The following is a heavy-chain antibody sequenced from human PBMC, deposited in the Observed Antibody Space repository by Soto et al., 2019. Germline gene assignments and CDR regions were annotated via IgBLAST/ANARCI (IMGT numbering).Heavy chain of an antibody. V-gene: IGHV1-69*12. Sequence: QVQLVQSGAEVKKPGSSVQVSCKASGGTFSSYAFSWVRQAPGQGLEWMGGIIPIFGTADYAQKFQGRVTITADEPTTTPKRGRSGLRSEDTAVYYWAGWWKGAVIGGNYYSGMDVGGKGTTAPVSS. J-gene: IGHJ6*04. CDR3: AGWWKGAVIGGNYYSGMDV. CDR1: GGTFSSYA. D-gene: IGHD3-16*02. CDR2: IIPIFGTA.